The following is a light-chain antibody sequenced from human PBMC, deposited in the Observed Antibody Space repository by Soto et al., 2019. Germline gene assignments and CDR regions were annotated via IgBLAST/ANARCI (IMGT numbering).Light chain of an antibody. J-gene: IGKJ2*01. CDR2: DAS. Sequence: EIVLTQSPGTLSLSTGDRATLSCRASQRVSNSYLAWYQQKPGQAPRLLIYDASTRAAGVPDRVTGGGSGTDFTLTISALEPEDFALYFCQQYERPPFAFGQGTRLEI. V-gene: IGKV3-20*01. CDR1: QRVSNSY. CDR3: QQYERPPFA.